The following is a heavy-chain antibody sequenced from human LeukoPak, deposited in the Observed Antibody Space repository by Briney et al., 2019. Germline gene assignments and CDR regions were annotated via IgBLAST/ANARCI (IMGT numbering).Heavy chain of an antibody. CDR2: IIPILGIA. Sequence: SVKVSCKASGGTFSSYAIGWVRQAPGQGLEWMGRIIPILGIANYAQKFQGRVTITADKSTSTAYMELSSLRSEDTAVYYCARGAIAAAGNYYYGMDVWGQGTTVTVSS. V-gene: IGHV1-69*04. CDR3: ARGAIAAAGNYYYGMDV. CDR1: GGTFSSYA. J-gene: IGHJ6*02. D-gene: IGHD6-13*01.